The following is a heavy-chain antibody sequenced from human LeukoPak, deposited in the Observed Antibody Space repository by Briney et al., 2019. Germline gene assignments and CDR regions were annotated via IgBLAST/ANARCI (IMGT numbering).Heavy chain of an antibody. CDR1: GYTFTSYG. CDR3: ARLRISDYDILTGYYSNWFDP. V-gene: IGHV1-18*01. CDR2: ISAYNGNT. Sequence: ASVKVSCKASGYTFTSYGISWVRQAPGQGLEWMGWISAYNGNTNYAQKLQGRVTMTTDTSTSTAYMELRSLRSDDTAVYYCARLRISDYDILTGYYSNWFDPWGQGTLVTVSS. D-gene: IGHD3-9*01. J-gene: IGHJ5*02.